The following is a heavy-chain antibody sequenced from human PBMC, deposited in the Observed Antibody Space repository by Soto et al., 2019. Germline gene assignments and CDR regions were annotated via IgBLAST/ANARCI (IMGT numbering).Heavy chain of an antibody. CDR1: GYSFTRHY. CDR2: INPNSGGT. Sequence: ASVKVSCKAIGYSFTRHYMHWVRQAPGQGLEWMGWINPNSGGTNYAQKFQGWVTMTRDTSISTAYMELSRLRSDDTAVYYCARSIGKDGYNYYYYYGMDVWGQGTTVTVSS. J-gene: IGHJ6*02. D-gene: IGHD5-12*01. V-gene: IGHV1-2*04. CDR3: ARSIGKDGYNYYYYYGMDV.